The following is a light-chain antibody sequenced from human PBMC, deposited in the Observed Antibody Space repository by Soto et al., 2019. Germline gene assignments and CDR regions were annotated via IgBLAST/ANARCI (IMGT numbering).Light chain of an antibody. Sequence: QSALTQPPSVSAAPGQKVTISCSGSSSNIGNNFVSWYQQLPGTAPKLLIYDNNKRPSGIPDRFSGSKSGTSATLGITGLQTGDEADYYCETWDNSLSAYVVFGGGTKLTGL. CDR1: SSNIGNNF. V-gene: IGLV1-51*01. CDR2: DNN. CDR3: ETWDNSLSAYVV. J-gene: IGLJ2*01.